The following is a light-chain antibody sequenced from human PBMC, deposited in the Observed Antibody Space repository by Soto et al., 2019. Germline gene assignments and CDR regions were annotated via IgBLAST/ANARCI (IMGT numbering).Light chain of an antibody. Sequence: EIVLTQSPGTLSLSPGERAPLSCRASQSVTSNYLAWYQQKPGQAPRLLFFGASIRATGIPDRFSGSGSGTEVTLTISSLQSEDFAVYYCQQYNNWPPITCGQGTRRE. V-gene: IGKV3D-15*01. CDR2: GAS. CDR1: QSVTSN. J-gene: IGKJ5*01. CDR3: QQYNNWPPIT.